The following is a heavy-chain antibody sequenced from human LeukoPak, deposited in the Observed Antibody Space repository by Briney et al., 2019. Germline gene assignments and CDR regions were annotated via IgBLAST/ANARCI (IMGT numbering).Heavy chain of an antibody. CDR2: INPNSGGT. CDR3: ARASDLYDYVWGSYRYYFDY. J-gene: IGHJ4*02. D-gene: IGHD3-16*02. Sequence: ASVKVSCKASGYTFTGYYMHWVRQAPGQGLEGMGWINPNSGGTNYSQKFQRRVTMTRDPSISTAYIELSRPRSDDTAVYYCARASDLYDYVWGSYRYYFDYWGQGTLVTVSS. CDR1: GYTFTGYY. V-gene: IGHV1-2*02.